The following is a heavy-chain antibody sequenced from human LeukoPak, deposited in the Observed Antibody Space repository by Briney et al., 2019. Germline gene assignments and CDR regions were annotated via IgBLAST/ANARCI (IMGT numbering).Heavy chain of an antibody. J-gene: IGHJ4*02. D-gene: IGHD5-18*01. CDR3: ARGRTWIQLTSIQG. CDR1: GFTSIAYA. CDR2: IKQDGSEK. V-gene: IGHV3-7*04. Sequence: GGSLRLSCVGSGFTSIAYALTWVRQAPGKGLEWVANIKQDGSEKYYVDSVKGRFTISRDNAKNSLYLQMNSLRAEDTAVYYCARGRTWIQLTSIQGGGQGTLVTVSS.